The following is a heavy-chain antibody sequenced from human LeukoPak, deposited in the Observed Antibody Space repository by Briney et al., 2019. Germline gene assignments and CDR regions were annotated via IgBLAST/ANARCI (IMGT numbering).Heavy chain of an antibody. CDR3: ARGARYCSSTSCYPLDY. V-gene: IGHV3-7*01. CDR2: IKQDGSEK. J-gene: IGHJ4*02. Sequence: GGSLRLSCAASGFTFSSYWMSWVRQAPGKGLEWVANIKQDGSEKYYVDSVKGRFTISRDNAKNSLYQQMNSLRAEDTAVYYCARGARYCSSTSCYPLDYWGQGTLVTVSS. CDR1: GFTFSSYW. D-gene: IGHD2-2*01.